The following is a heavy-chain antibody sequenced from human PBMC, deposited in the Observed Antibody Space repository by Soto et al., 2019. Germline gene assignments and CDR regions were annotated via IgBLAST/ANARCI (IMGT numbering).Heavy chain of an antibody. CDR2: ISAYNGNT. J-gene: IGHJ6*02. Sequence: ASVKVSCKXSGYTFTSYGISWVRQAPGQGLEWMGWISAYNGNTNYAQKLQGRVTMTTDTSTSTAYMELRSLRSDDTAVYYCARDIGDSSSWYGYYYYYGMDVWGQGTTVTVSS. CDR3: ARDIGDSSSWYGYYYYYGMDV. CDR1: GYTFTSYG. V-gene: IGHV1-18*01. D-gene: IGHD6-13*01.